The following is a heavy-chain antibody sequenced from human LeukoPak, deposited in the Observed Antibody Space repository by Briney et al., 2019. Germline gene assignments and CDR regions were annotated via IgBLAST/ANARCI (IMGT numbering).Heavy chain of an antibody. V-gene: IGHV3-30*18. CDR1: GFTFSSYG. Sequence: GGSLRLSCAASGFTFSSYGMHWVRQAPGKGLEWVAVISYDGSNKYYADSVKGRFTISRDNSKNTLYLQMNSLRAEDTAVYYCAKAPPGSVGSNWFDPWGQGTLVTVSS. CDR3: AKAPPGSVGSNWFDP. D-gene: IGHD2-2*03. CDR2: ISYDGSNK. J-gene: IGHJ5*02.